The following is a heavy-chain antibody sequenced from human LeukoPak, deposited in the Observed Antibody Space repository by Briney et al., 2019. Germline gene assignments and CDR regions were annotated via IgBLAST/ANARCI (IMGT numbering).Heavy chain of an antibody. CDR3: ARPIQESSYYYYYMDV. V-gene: IGHV4-39*01. J-gene: IGHJ6*03. D-gene: IGHD5-18*01. CDR2: IYYSGGT. Sequence: ASETLSLTCTVSGGSISSTSYYWGWIRQPPGKGLEWIGSIYYSGGTYYNPSLKSRVTISVDTSKSQFSLKLSSVTAADTAVYYCARPIQESSYYYYYMDVWGKGTTVTVSS. CDR1: GGSISSTSYY.